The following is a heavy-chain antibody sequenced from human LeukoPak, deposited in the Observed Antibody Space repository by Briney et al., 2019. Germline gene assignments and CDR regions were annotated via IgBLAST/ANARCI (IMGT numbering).Heavy chain of an antibody. CDR1: GGSISSGGYS. V-gene: IGHV4-30-2*01. CDR3: ARRGRVAARGRDYYYYGMDV. CDR2: IYHSGST. Sequence: PSQTLSLTCAVSGGSISSGGYSWSWIRQPPGKGLEWIGYIYHSGSTYYNPSLKSRVTISVDRSKNQFSLKLSSATAADTAVYYCARRGRVAARGRDYYYYGMDVWGQGTTVTVSS. D-gene: IGHD6-6*01. J-gene: IGHJ6*02.